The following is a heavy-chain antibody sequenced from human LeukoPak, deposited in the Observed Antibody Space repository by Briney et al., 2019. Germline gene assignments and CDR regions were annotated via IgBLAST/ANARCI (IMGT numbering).Heavy chain of an antibody. Sequence: GGSLRLSCAASGFTFSSYWMSWVRQAPGKGLEWVANIKQDGSEKYYVDSVKGRFTISRDNAKNSLYLQMNSLRAEDTAVYYCARRRGSYSSSWYSLDDAFDIWGQGTMVTVSS. CDR2: IKQDGSEK. CDR1: GFTFSSYW. CDR3: ARRRGSYSSSWYSLDDAFDI. V-gene: IGHV3-7*01. D-gene: IGHD6-13*01. J-gene: IGHJ3*02.